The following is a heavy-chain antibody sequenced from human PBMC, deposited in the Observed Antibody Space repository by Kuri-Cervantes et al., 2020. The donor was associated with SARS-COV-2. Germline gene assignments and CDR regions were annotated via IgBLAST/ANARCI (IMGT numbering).Heavy chain of an antibody. CDR1: GGTFSSYA. CDR2: INPNSGGT. CDR3: ARRPGTTQAGATQTWVFYFVY. Sequence: SVKVSCKASGGTFSSYAISGVRQAPGQGCEWMGWINPNSGGTNNAQKFQGRVTMTRDTSISTAYIEVSRLKCDDTAVYYCARRPGTTQAGATQTWVFYFVYWGQGTLVTVSS. J-gene: IGHJ4*02. V-gene: IGHV1-2*02. D-gene: IGHD1-1*01.